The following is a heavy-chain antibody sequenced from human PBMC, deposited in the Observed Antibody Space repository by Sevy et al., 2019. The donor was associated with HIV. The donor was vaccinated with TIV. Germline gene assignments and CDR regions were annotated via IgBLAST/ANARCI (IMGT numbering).Heavy chain of an antibody. CDR3: ARVRYNYGQKYFDY. Sequence: GGSLRLSCTASGFTFSDYYMSWIRQAPGKGLEWVSYISTGSSYTSYPDSVKGQFTISRDNAKNSLYLQMNSLRVEGTAVYYCARVRYNYGQKYFDYWGQGTLVTVSS. D-gene: IGHD5-18*01. CDR1: GFTFSDYY. CDR2: ISTGSSYT. J-gene: IGHJ4*02. V-gene: IGHV3-11*06.